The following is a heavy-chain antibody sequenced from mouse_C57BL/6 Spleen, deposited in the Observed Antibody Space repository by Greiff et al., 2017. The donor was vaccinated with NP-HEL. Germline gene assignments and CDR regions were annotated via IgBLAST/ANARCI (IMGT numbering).Heavy chain of an antibody. CDR1: GYTFTSYW. CDR2: IDPSDSYT. V-gene: IGHV1-50*01. J-gene: IGHJ2*01. CDR3: ARRNDYLDY. Sequence: QVQLQQPGAELVKPGASVKLSCKASGYTFTSYWMQWVKQRPGQGLEWIGEIDPSDSYTNYNQKFKGKATLTVDTSSSTAYMQLSSLTSEDSAVYYCARRNDYLDYWGQGTTLTVSS. D-gene: IGHD2-3*01.